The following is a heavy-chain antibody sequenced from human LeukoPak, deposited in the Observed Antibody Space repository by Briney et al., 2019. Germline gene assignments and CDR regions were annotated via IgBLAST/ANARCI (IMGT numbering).Heavy chain of an antibody. J-gene: IGHJ4*02. CDR3: ARGSRIEAAALDY. CDR2: IYYSGST. V-gene: IGHV4-31*03. CDR1: GGSISSGGYY. D-gene: IGHD6-13*01. Sequence: PSQTLSLTCTVSGGSISSGGYYWSWIRQHPGKGLEWIGYIYYSGSTYYNPSLKSRVTISVDTSKNQFSLKLSSVTAADMAVYYCARGSRIEAAALDYWGQGTLVTVSS.